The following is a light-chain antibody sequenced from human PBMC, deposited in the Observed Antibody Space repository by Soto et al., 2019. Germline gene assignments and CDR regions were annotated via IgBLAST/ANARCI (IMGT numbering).Light chain of an antibody. J-gene: IGKJ1*01. CDR2: AAS. CDR3: QQYGSSPQT. V-gene: IGKV3-20*01. Sequence: IVLTQSPGTLSLSPGERATLSCRASQSVSSNYLAWFQQKPGQAPRLLIYAASSRATGIPDRFSGSGSGTDFTLTISRLEPEDFAVYYCQQYGSSPQTFGQGTKVDI. CDR1: QSVSSNY.